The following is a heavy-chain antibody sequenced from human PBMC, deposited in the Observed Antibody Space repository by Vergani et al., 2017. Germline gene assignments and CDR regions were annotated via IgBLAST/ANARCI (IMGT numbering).Heavy chain of an antibody. CDR1: GFTFDDYT. D-gene: IGHD6-19*01. CDR2: ISWDGGST. CDR3: AKDFSXWPEYYYYYYGMDV. J-gene: IGHJ6*02. Sequence: EVQLVESGGVVVQPGGSLRLSCAASGFTFDDYTMHWVRQAPGKGLEWVSLISWDGGSTYYADSVKGRFTISRDNSKNSLYLQMNSLRTEDTALYYCAKDFSXWPEYYYYYYGMDVWGQGTTVTVSS. V-gene: IGHV3-43*01.